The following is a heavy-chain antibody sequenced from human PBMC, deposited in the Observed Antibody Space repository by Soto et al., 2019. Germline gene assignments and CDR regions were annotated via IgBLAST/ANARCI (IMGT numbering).Heavy chain of an antibody. D-gene: IGHD3-22*01. CDR2: INAGNGNT. CDR1: GYTFTNYA. V-gene: IGHV1-3*01. Sequence: ASVKVSCKASGYTFTNYAMHWVRQAPGQRLEWMGWINAGNGNTKYSQKFQGRVTITRDTSASTAYMELSSLRSEDTAVYYCARGPEYYYDSSGYYGLNYGMDVWGQGTSVTV. J-gene: IGHJ6*02. CDR3: ARGPEYYYDSSGYYGLNYGMDV.